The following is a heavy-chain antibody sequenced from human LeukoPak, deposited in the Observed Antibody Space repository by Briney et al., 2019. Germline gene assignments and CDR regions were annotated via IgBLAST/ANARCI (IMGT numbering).Heavy chain of an antibody. Sequence: PGGSLRLSCAASGFTFSSYSMNWVRQAPGKGLEWVSYISSSSSTIYYADSVKGRFTISRDNAKNSLYLQMNSLRAEYTAVYYCARDLLRYPNWFDPWGQGTLVTVSS. CDR2: ISSSSSTI. CDR1: GFTFSSYS. D-gene: IGHD1-1*01. CDR3: ARDLLRYPNWFDP. J-gene: IGHJ5*02. V-gene: IGHV3-48*01.